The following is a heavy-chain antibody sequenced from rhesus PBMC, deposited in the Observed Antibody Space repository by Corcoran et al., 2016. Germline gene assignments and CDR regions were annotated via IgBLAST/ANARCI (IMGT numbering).Heavy chain of an antibody. CDR3: ARVNWNYWLRGLDS. CDR1: GGSISGYYY. CDR2: IYGNSAST. Sequence: QVQLQQWGEGLVKPSETLSLTCAVYGGSISGYYYWSWIRQPPGKGLEWIGYIYGNSASTNYNPSLRIRVTISKVTSKNQFALKLSSVTAADTAVYYCARVNWNYWLRGLDSWGQGVVVTVSS. J-gene: IGHJ6*01. D-gene: IGHD1-26*01. V-gene: IGHV4-73*01.